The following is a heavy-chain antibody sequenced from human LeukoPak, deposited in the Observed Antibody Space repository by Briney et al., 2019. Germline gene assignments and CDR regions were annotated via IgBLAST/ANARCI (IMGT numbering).Heavy chain of an antibody. Sequence: SETLSLTCAVYGGSFSGYYWSWIRQPPGKGLEWIGEINHSGSTNYNPSLKSRVTISVDTSKNQFSLKLSSVTAADTAVYYCARGWGRYSHFDYWGQGTLVTVSS. V-gene: IGHV4-34*01. D-gene: IGHD3-16*01. CDR3: ARGWGRYSHFDY. J-gene: IGHJ4*02. CDR1: GGSFSGYY. CDR2: INHSGST.